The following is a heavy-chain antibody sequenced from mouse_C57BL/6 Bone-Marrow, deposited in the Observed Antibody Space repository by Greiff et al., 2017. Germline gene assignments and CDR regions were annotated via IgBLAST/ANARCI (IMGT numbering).Heavy chain of an antibody. D-gene: IGHD1-1*01. CDR2: IHPNSGST. J-gene: IGHJ2*01. Sequence: VQLQQPGAELVKPGASVKLSCKASGYTFTSYWMHWVKQRPGQGLEWIGMIHPNSGSTNYNEKFKSKATLTVDKSSSTAYMQLSSLTSEDSAVYYCARLGLLRWGVYFDYWGQGTTLTVSS. CDR1: GYTFTSYW. V-gene: IGHV1-64*01. CDR3: ARLGLLRWGVYFDY.